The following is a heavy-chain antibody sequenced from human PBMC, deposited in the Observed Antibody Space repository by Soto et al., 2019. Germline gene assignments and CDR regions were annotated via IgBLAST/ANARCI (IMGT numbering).Heavy chain of an antibody. CDR2: INPYNANT. V-gene: IGHV1-18*04. CDR1: GYTLTDHG. CDR3: ARDWTSPSCVSSSCPRGGWFDP. J-gene: IGHJ5*02. Sequence: QVQLVQSGPEVKKPGASVKVSCKASGYTLTDHGISWVRQAPGQGLEWMGWINPYNANTRYGEKVQGRVTMTTDTSSTVYMELTGLTYDDPAVYYCARDWTSPSCVSSSCPRGGWFDPWGQGTLVTVSS. D-gene: IGHD2-15*01.